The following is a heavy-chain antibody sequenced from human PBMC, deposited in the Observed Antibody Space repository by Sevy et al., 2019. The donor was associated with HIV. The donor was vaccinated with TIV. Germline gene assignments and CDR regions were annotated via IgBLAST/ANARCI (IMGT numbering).Heavy chain of an antibody. CDR1: GFTFSSYW. D-gene: IGHD3-22*01. Sequence: GGSLRLSCAASGFTFSSYWMSWVRQAPGKGLEWVANIKQDGSEKYYVDSVKGRFTISRDNAKNSLYLQMNSLRAEDXXVYYCAXDVPXXXIVVVTPXXGFXXXXLGTLVTVSS. CDR2: IKQDGSEK. CDR3: AXDVPXXXIVVVTPXXGFXX. J-gene: IGHJ4*02. V-gene: IGHV3-7*01.